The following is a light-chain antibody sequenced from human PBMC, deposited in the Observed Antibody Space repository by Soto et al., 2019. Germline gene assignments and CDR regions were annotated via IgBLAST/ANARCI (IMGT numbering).Light chain of an antibody. Sequence: LTQPASVSGSPGRWSTISCTGTSSDVGAYIYVSWYQHHPGKAPKVMIYEVTNRPSGVSDRFSGSKSGNTASLTISGLQAEDEADYYCCSYTSSRTYVFGTGTKVTVL. CDR3: CSYTSSRTYV. J-gene: IGLJ1*01. CDR2: EVT. V-gene: IGLV2-14*01. CDR1: SSDVGAYIY.